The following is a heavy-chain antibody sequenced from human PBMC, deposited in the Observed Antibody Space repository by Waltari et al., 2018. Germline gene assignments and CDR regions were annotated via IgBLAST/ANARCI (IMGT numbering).Heavy chain of an antibody. J-gene: IGHJ3*02. CDR1: GFTPSSYW. D-gene: IGHD3-22*01. CDR3: ARDQWFAFDI. V-gene: IGHV3-7*01. CDR2: IKKDGSEE. Sequence: EVQLVESGGGLVQPGGSLRPACDAPGFTPSSYWMGWVRQAPGKGPEWVANIKKDGSEEYYVDSVRGRFTISRDNAKNSLYLQMNSLRPEDTAVYYCARDQWFAFDIWGQGTMVTVSS.